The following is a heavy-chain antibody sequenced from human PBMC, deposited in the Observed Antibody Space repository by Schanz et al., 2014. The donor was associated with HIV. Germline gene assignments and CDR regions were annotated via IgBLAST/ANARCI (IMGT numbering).Heavy chain of an antibody. CDR3: ARDQNVISMVRGVMGGVDY. CDR1: GYTFIKYD. CDR2: INPNSGGT. V-gene: IGHV1-2*02. Sequence: QVQLVQSGAEVKKPGASVKVSCKASGYTFIKYDISWVRQAPGQGLEWMGWINPNSGGTNYAQKFQGRVTMTRDTSISTAYMELRRLRSDDTAVYYCARDQNVISMVRGVMGGVDYWGQGTLVTVSS. J-gene: IGHJ4*02. D-gene: IGHD3-10*01.